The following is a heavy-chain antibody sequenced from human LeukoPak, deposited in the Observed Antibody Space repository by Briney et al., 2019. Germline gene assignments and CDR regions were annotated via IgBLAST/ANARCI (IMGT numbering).Heavy chain of an antibody. CDR1: GGSFSGYY. CDR2: INHSGST. CDR3: ARHPKSGSYQAAFDI. D-gene: IGHD1-26*01. Sequence: SETLSLTCAVYGGSFSGYYWSWIRQPPGKGLEWIGEINHSGSTSYNPSLKSRVTISVDTSKNQFSLKLSSVTAADTAVYYCARHPKSGSYQAAFDIWGQGTMVTVSS. J-gene: IGHJ3*02. V-gene: IGHV4-34*01.